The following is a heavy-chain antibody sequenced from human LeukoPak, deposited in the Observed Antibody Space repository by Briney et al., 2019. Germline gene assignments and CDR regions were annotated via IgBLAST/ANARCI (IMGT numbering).Heavy chain of an antibody. Sequence: PGGSLRLSCAASGFTVSSNYMSWVRQAPGKGLEWVSVIYSGGSTYYADSVKGRFTISRDNSKNTLYLQMNSLRAEDTAVYYCARAEDTATGGAFDIWGQGTMVTVSS. V-gene: IGHV3-66*01. D-gene: IGHD5-18*01. CDR3: ARAEDTATGGAFDI. J-gene: IGHJ3*02. CDR2: IYSGGST. CDR1: GFTVSSNY.